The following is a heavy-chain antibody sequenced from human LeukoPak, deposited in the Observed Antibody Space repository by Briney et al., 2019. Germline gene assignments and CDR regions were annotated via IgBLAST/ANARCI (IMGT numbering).Heavy chain of an antibody. V-gene: IGHV3-7*03. D-gene: IGHD3-16*01. Sequence: GGSLRLSCAASGFSFNSYWMSWVRQAPGKGLEWVAHIRKDGSDKYYLDSVKARFTISRDNVKNSLYLQMSNLRAEDTAVYFCARGGGLDVWGQGATVTVSS. CDR2: IRKDGSDK. CDR3: ARGGGLDV. CDR1: GFSFNSYW. J-gene: IGHJ6*02.